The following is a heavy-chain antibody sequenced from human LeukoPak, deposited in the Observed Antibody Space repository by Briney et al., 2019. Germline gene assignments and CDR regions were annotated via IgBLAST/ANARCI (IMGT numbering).Heavy chain of an antibody. CDR3: ARLPGNPYYFDY. CDR1: GASVRSYY. D-gene: IGHD4-23*01. V-gene: IGHV4-4*07. J-gene: IGHJ4*02. CDR2: IYPSGST. Sequence: PSETLSLTCTVSGASVRSYYWSWIRQPAGKALEWIGRIYPSGSTIYNPSLKSRVTISVDTSKNQFSLKLSSVTAADTAVYYCARLPGNPYYFDYWGQGTLVTVSS.